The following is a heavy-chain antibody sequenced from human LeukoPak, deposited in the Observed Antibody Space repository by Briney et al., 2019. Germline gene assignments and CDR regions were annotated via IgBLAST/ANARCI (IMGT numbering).Heavy chain of an antibody. CDR3: ARDLAYGDYRYFDY. J-gene: IGHJ4*02. CDR1: GGSISNYY. D-gene: IGHD4-17*01. Sequence: SETLSLTCTVSGGSISNYYWSWMRQPAGKGLEWIGYIYYSGSTYYNPSLKSRVTISVDTSKNQFSLKLSSVTAADTAVYYCARDLAYGDYRYFDYWGQGTLVTVSS. CDR2: IYYSGST. V-gene: IGHV4-59*06.